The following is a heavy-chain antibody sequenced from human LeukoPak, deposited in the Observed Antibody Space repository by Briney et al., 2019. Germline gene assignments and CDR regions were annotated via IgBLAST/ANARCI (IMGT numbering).Heavy chain of an antibody. D-gene: IGHD3-22*01. CDR2: ISSGSSNI. V-gene: IGHV3-48*02. CDR1: GFTFSSYS. J-gene: IGHJ4*02. CDR3: ATYDSSGYY. Sequence: PGGSLRLSCAASGFTFSSYSMNWVRQAPGKGLEWVSYISSGSSNIYYADSVKGRFTISRDNAKNSLYLQMNSLRDEVTAVYYCATYDSSGYYWGQGTLVTVSS.